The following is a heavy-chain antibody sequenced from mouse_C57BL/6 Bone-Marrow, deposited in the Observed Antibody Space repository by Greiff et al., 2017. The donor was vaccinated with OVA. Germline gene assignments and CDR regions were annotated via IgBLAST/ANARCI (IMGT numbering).Heavy chain of an antibody. D-gene: IGHD2-4*01. CDR3: ARWDYEVDY. J-gene: IGHJ2*01. CDR2: ISYDGSN. CDR1: GYSITSGYY. V-gene: IGHV3-6*01. Sequence: DVQLQESGPGLVKPSQSLSLTCSVTGYSITSGYYWNWIRQFPGNKLEWMGYISYDGSNNYNPSLKNRISITRDTSKNQFFLKLNSVTTEDTATYYCARWDYEVDYWGQGTTLTVSS.